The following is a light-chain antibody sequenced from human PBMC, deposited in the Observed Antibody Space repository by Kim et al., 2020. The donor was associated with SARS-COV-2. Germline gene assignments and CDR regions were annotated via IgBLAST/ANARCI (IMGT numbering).Light chain of an antibody. CDR1: KLGDKY. J-gene: IGLJ3*02. CDR3: QAWDTGTAKV. CDR2: ENI. Sequence: SYELTQPPSVSVSPGRAASITCSGDKLGDKYASWYQQKPGQPPVLVIYENIKRPSGIPERFSGSNSGNTATLTISGTQAMDEADYYCQAWDTGTAKVFGGGTRLTVL. V-gene: IGLV3-1*01.